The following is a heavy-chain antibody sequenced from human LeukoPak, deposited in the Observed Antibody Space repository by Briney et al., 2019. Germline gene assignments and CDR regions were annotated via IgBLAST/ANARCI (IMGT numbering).Heavy chain of an antibody. CDR3: ARITCSGLPCAFDI. V-gene: IGHV3-21*01. D-gene: IGHD2-15*01. CDR2: ISSSSSYI. CDR1: GFTFSSYS. J-gene: IGHJ3*02. Sequence: GGSLRLFCAASGFTFSSYSMNWVRQAPGKGLEWVSSISSSSSYIYYADSVKGRFTISRDNAKNSLYLQMNSLRAEDTAVYYCARITCSGLPCAFDIWGQGTMVTVSS.